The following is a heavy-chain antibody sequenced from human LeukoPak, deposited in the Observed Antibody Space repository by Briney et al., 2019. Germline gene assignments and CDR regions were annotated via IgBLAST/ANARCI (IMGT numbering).Heavy chain of an antibody. Sequence: PGGSLRLSCAASGFTVGSNYMSWVRQAPGKGLEWVSVIYSGGSTYYADSVKGRFTISRDNSRNTLYLQMNSLRAEDMAVYYCARAHYYGSGSYLFDPWGQGTLVTVSS. D-gene: IGHD3-10*01. V-gene: IGHV3-66*01. CDR2: IYSGGST. CDR3: ARAHYYGSGSYLFDP. CDR1: GFTVGSNY. J-gene: IGHJ5*02.